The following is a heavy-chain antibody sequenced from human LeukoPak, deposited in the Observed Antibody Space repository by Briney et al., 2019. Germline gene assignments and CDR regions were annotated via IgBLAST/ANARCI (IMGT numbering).Heavy chain of an antibody. CDR3: ARDRFPYDILTGQDY. V-gene: IGHV3-30*02. CDR2: IRYDGSDK. D-gene: IGHD3-9*01. CDR1: GFTFSTYG. Sequence: PGGSLRLSCAASGFTFSTYGIHWVRQAPGKGLEWVTFIRYDGSDKYYADSVKGGFTISRDNSKNTLYLQMNSLRREDTAMYYCARDRFPYDILTGQDYWGQGTLVTVSS. J-gene: IGHJ4*02.